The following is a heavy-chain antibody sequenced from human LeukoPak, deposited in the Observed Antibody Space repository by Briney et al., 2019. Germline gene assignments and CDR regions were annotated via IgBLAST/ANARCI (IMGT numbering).Heavy chain of an antibody. Sequence: GGSLRLSCAASGFTFSSYSMNWVRQAPGKGLEWVSYISSSSSTIYYADSVKGRFTISRDNAKNSLYLQMNSLRDEDTAVYYCAKVLYSYSGYDWAFDYWGQGTLVTVSS. CDR1: GFTFSSYS. CDR2: ISSSSSTI. J-gene: IGHJ4*02. V-gene: IGHV3-48*02. D-gene: IGHD5-12*01. CDR3: AKVLYSYSGYDWAFDY.